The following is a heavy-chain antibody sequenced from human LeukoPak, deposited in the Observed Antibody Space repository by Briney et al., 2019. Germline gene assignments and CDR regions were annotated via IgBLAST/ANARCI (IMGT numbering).Heavy chain of an antibody. Sequence: SETLSLTCTVSGGSISSYYWGWIRQPPGKGLEWIGSIYHSGSTYYNPSLKSRVTISVDTSKNQFSLKPSSVTAADTAVYYCARRPGHNWFDPWGQGTLVTVSS. CDR3: ARRPGHNWFDP. CDR2: IYHSGST. V-gene: IGHV4-39*07. CDR1: GGSISSYY. J-gene: IGHJ5*02. D-gene: IGHD2-8*02.